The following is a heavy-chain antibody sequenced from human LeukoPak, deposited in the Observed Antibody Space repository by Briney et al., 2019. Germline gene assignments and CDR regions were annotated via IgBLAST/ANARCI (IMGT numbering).Heavy chain of an antibody. CDR2: INPSGGST. J-gene: IGHJ6*02. CDR3: ARGMRHRDFWSGYPSDYYYYGMDV. CDR1: GYTFTSYY. Sequence: ASVKVSCKASGYTFTSYYMHWVRQAPGQGLEWMGIINPSGGSTSYTQKFQGRVTITADESTSTAYMELSSLRSEDTAVYYCARGMRHRDFWSGYPSDYYYYGMDVWGQGTTVTVSS. D-gene: IGHD3-3*01. V-gene: IGHV1-46*01.